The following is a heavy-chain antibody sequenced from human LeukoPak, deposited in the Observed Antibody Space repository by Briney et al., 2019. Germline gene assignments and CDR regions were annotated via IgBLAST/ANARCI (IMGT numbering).Heavy chain of an antibody. Sequence: TGGSLRLSCAASGFTFSSYSMNWVRQAPGKGLEWVSSISSSSSYIYYADSVKGRFTISRDNAKNSLYLQMNGLRAEDTAVYYCARVGYCSGGSCYLFDYWGQGTLVTVSS. CDR2: ISSSSSYI. J-gene: IGHJ4*02. D-gene: IGHD2-15*01. CDR3: ARVGYCSGGSCYLFDY. CDR1: GFTFSSYS. V-gene: IGHV3-21*01.